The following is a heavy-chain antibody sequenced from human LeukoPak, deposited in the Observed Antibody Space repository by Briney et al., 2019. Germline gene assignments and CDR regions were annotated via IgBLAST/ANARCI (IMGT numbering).Heavy chain of an antibody. CDR1: GYTFTGYY. CDR2: INPNSGGT. Sequence: ASVKVSCKASGYTFTGYYMHWVRQAPGQGLEWMGWINPNSGGTNYAQKFQGRVTMARDTSISTAYMELSRLRSDDTAVYYCARDLTHYDFWSGYLQVPFDPWGQGTLVTVSS. CDR3: ARDLTHYDFWSGYLQVPFDP. J-gene: IGHJ5*02. D-gene: IGHD3-3*01. V-gene: IGHV1-2*02.